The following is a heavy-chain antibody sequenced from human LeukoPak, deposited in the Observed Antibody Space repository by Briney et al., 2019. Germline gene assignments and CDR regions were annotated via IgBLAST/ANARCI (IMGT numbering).Heavy chain of an antibody. J-gene: IGHJ5*02. CDR3: AREPTYIVATIIRWFDP. Sequence: SETLSLTCTVSGGSISGFFWSWIRQPAGKGLEWIGRIYTSGSTNYNPSLKSRVTMSVDTSKNQFSLKLSSVTAADTAVYYCAREPTYIVATIIRWFDPWGQGTLVTVSS. D-gene: IGHD5-12*01. V-gene: IGHV4-4*07. CDR1: GGSISGFF. CDR2: IYTSGST.